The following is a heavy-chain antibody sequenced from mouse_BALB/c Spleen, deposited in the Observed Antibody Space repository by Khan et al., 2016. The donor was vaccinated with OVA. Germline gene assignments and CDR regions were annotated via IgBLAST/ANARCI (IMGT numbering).Heavy chain of an antibody. CDR2: IRYDGNS. CDR1: GYSITSGYF. CDR3: ARGGSSGPAWFTN. J-gene: IGHJ3*01. D-gene: IGHD3-1*01. Sequence: EVQLQESGPGLVKPSQSLSLTCSVTGYSITSGYFWNWIRQFPGNKLEWMGYIRYDGNSNYYPSLKNRISINRDTSKNQFFLKLNSVTPEDTATYYCARGGSSGPAWFTNWVQGTLVTVSA. V-gene: IGHV3-6*02.